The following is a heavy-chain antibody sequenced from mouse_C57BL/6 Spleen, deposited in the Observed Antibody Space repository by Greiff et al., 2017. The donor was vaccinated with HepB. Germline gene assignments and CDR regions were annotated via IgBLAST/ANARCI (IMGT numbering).Heavy chain of an antibody. J-gene: IGHJ4*01. CDR1: GFTFSDYY. CDR2: INYDGSST. D-gene: IGHD2-4*01. V-gene: IGHV5-16*01. CDR3: AREGIYYEGPYYAMDY. Sequence: EVNVVESEGGLVQPGSSMKLSCTASGFTFSDYYMAWVRQVPEKGLEWVANINYDGSSTYYLDSLKSRFIISRDNAKNILYLQMSSLKSEDTATYYCAREGIYYEGPYYAMDYWGQGTSVTVSS.